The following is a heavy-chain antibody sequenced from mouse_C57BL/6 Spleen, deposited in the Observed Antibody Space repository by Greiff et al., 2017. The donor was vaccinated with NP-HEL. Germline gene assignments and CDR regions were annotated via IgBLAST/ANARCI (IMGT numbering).Heavy chain of an antibody. D-gene: IGHD1-2*01. V-gene: IGHV1-26*01. J-gene: IGHJ1*03. CDR1: GYTFTDYY. Sequence: VQLQQSGPELVKPGASVKISCKASGYTFTDYYMHWVKQSHGKSLEWIGDINPNNGGTSYNQKFKGKATLTVDKSSSTAYMELRSLTSEDSAVYCCASRLGDWYFDVWGTGTTVTVSS. CDR2: INPNNGGT. CDR3: ASRLGDWYFDV.